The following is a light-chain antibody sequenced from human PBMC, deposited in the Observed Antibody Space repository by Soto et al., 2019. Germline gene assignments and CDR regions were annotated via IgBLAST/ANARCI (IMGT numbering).Light chain of an antibody. J-gene: IGKJ1*01. Sequence: EIFLTQSPGTLSLSPGEGITLSCRASESVASLAWYQQKPGQAPRLLIYGASTRATGIPDGFSGSGSGTDFTLTISRLEPEDFAVSYCQQYGSSPWTFGQRTKVDIK. CDR2: GAS. V-gene: IGKV3-20*01. CDR3: QQYGSSPWT. CDR1: ESVAS.